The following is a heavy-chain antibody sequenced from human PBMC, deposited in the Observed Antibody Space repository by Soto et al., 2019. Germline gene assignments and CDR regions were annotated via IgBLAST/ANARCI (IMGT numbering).Heavy chain of an antibody. CDR2: IYYSGST. J-gene: IGHJ4*02. V-gene: IGHV4-39*01. CDR3: ARLAGWELAHFDY. Sequence: LQLQESGPGLVKPSETLSLTCTVSGGSISSSSYYWGWIRQPPGKGLEWIGSIYYSGSTYYNPSLKSRVTISVDTSKNQFSLKLSSVTAADTAVYYCARLAGWELAHFDYWGQGTLVTVSS. CDR1: GGSISSSSYY. D-gene: IGHD1-26*01.